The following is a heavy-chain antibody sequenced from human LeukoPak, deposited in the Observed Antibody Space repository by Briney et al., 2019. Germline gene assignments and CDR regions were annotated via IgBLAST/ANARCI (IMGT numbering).Heavy chain of an antibody. CDR1: GGSISSGGYY. CDR2: IYYSGST. Sequence: SETLSLTCTVSGGSISSGGYYWSWIRQHPGKGLEWIGYIYYSGSTYYNPSLKSRVTISVDTSKNQFSLKLSSVTAADTAVYYCARDHHSLPIVVVPAAEFDPWGQGTLVTVSS. V-gene: IGHV4-31*03. CDR3: ARDHHSLPIVVVPAAEFDP. J-gene: IGHJ5*02. D-gene: IGHD2-2*01.